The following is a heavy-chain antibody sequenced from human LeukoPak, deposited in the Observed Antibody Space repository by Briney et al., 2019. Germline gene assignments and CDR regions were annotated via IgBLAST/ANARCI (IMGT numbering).Heavy chain of an antibody. V-gene: IGHV3-23*01. J-gene: IGHJ4*01. CDR1: GFTFSSYA. CDR2: ISGSGGST. CDR3: AKDPGVVPAAMPSYFDY. D-gene: IGHD2-2*01. Sequence: GGSLRLSCAASGFTFSSYAMSWVRQAPGKGLEWVSAISGSGGSTYYADSVKGRFTISRDNSKNTLYLQMNSLRAEDTAVYYCAKDPGVVPAAMPSYFDYWGHGTLVTVSS.